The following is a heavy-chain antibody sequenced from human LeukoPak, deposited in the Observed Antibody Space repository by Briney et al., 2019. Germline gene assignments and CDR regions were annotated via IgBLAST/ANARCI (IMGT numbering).Heavy chain of an antibody. J-gene: IGHJ5*02. CDR1: GGSISSSSYY. CDR2: IYYSGST. Sequence: PSETLSLTCTVSGGSISSSSYYWGWIRQPPGKELEWIGSIYYSGSTYYNPSLKSRVTISVDTSKNQFSLKLSSVTAADTAVYYCARPAGDDFWSGQGWFDPWGQGTLVTVSS. V-gene: IGHV4-39*01. CDR3: ARPAGDDFWSGQGWFDP. D-gene: IGHD3-3*01.